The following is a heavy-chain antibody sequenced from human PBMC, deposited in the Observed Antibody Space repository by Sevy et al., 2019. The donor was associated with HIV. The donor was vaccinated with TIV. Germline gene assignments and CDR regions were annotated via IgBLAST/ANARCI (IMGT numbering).Heavy chain of an antibody. CDR2: ISSSSSTI. J-gene: IGHJ6*02. V-gene: IGHV3-48*01. CDR1: GFTFSSYS. Sequence: GGSLRLSCAASGFTFSSYSMNWVRQAPGKGLEWVSYISSSSSTIYYADSVKGRFTISRDNAKNSLYLQTNSLRAEDTAVNYCARDRRYYYDSSQSGEGYGMDVWGQGTTVTVSS. D-gene: IGHD3-22*01. CDR3: ARDRRYYYDSSQSGEGYGMDV.